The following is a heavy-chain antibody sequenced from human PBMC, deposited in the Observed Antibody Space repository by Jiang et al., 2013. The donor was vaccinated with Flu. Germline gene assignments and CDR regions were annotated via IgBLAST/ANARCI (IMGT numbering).Heavy chain of an antibody. V-gene: IGHV6-1*01. J-gene: IGHJ3*01. Sequence: QTLSLTCAISGDSASSNSAAWNWIRQSPSRGLEWLGKTSYRSKWHSEYAVSFKSRITINPDTSKNQFSLQLNSVTPEDTAVYYCARDSYYDYSQDGFDVWGQRTMVTVSS. CDR3: ARDSYYDYSQDGFDV. D-gene: IGHD3-22*01. CDR2: TSYRSKWHS. CDR1: GDSASSNSAA.